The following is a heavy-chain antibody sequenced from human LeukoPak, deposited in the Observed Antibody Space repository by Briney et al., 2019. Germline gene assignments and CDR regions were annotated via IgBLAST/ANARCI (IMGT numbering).Heavy chain of an antibody. V-gene: IGHV4-31*03. CDR1: GGSISSGGYY. Sequence: SETLSLTCTVSGGSISSGGYYWGWIRQHPGKGLEWIGYIYYSGSTYYNPSLKSRVSISVHTSKNQFSLKLSSVTAADTAVYYCARGSRYSYGGDYWGQGTLVTVSS. D-gene: IGHD5-18*01. CDR3: ARGSRYSYGGDY. J-gene: IGHJ4*02. CDR2: IYYSGST.